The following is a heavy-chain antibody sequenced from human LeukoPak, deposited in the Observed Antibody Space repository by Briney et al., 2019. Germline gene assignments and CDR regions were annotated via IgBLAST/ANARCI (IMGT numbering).Heavy chain of an antibody. CDR1: GFTFSSYA. V-gene: IGHV3-23*01. D-gene: IGHD3-10*01. CDR2: ISGSGGST. Sequence: PGGSLRLSCAASGFTFSSYAMSWVRQAPGKGLEGVSAISGSGGSTYYADSVKGRFTISRDNSKNTLYLQMNSLRAEDTAVYYCAKSGFRASGPYYYYGMDLWGQGTTVTVSS. J-gene: IGHJ6*02. CDR3: AKSGFRASGPYYYYGMDL.